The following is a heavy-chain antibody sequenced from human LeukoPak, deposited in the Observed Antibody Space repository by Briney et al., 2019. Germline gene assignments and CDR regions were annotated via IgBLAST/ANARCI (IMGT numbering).Heavy chain of an antibody. CDR3: ARVGSSAFDY. Sequence: SETLSPTCAVYGGSFSDYYWTWIRQPPGKGLEWIGEINHSGNTNYNPSLKSRLTISVDTSKNQFSLRLSSVTAADTAVYYCARVGSSAFDYWGQGTLVTVSS. CDR2: INHSGNT. CDR1: GGSFSDYY. V-gene: IGHV4-34*01. J-gene: IGHJ4*02. D-gene: IGHD6-25*01.